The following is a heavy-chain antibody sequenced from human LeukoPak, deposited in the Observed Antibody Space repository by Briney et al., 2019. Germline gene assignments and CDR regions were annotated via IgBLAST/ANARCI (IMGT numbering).Heavy chain of an antibody. CDR2: FDPEDGET. CDR3: ASHVQRGSGSYLDNWFDP. CDR1: GYTLTELS. J-gene: IGHJ5*02. D-gene: IGHD3-10*01. V-gene: IGHV1-24*01. Sequence: ASVKVSCKVSGYTLTELSMHWVRQAPGKGLEWMGGFDPEDGETIYAQKFQGRVTMTEDTSTDTAYMELSSLRSQDTAVYYCASHVQRGSGSYLDNWFDPWGQGTLVTVSS.